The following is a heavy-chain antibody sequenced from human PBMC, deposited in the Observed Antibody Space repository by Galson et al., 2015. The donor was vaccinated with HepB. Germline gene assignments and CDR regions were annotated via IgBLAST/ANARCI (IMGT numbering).Heavy chain of an antibody. V-gene: IGHV3-30*18. CDR2: ISYDGSNK. D-gene: IGHD3-22*01. CDR3: AKDLVVAITPGGAFDI. CDR1: GFTFSSYG. Sequence: SLRLSCAASGFTFSSYGMHWVRQAPGKGLEWVAVISYDGSNKYYADSVKGRFTISRDNSKNTLYLQMNSLRAEDTAVYYCAKDLVVAITPGGAFDIWGQGTMVTVSS. J-gene: IGHJ3*02.